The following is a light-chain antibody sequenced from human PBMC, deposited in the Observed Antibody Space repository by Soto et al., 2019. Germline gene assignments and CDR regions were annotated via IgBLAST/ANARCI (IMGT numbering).Light chain of an antibody. CDR2: AS. J-gene: IGKJ3*01. Sequence: EIVLTQSPGTLSLSPGERATLSCMASQTVSDMYLAWYQQKPGQAPRLLIYASNRATGIPDRFSGSGSGTDFTLTIGRLEPEDFAVYYCQHYGTSALFGPGTKVDIK. CDR1: QTVSDMY. CDR3: QHYGTSAL. V-gene: IGKV3-20*01.